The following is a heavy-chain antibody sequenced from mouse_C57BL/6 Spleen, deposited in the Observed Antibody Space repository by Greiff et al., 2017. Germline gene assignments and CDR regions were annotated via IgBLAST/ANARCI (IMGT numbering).Heavy chain of an antibody. CDR1: GFTFSSYG. CDR3: ARRGYDAMDY. CDR2: ISSGGSYT. J-gene: IGHJ4*01. Sequence: EVKVVESGGDLVKPGGSLKLSCAASGFTFSSYGMSWVRQTPDKRLEWVATISSGGSYTYYPDSVKGRFTISRDNAKNTLYLQMSSLKSEDTAMYYCARRGYDAMDYWGQGTSVTVSS. V-gene: IGHV5-6*02.